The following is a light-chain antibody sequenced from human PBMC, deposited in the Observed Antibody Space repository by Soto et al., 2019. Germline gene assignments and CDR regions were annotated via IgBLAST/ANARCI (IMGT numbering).Light chain of an antibody. CDR3: SSNAGSDNLV. CDR1: SIDVGSYIY. Sequence: QSALTQPPSASGSPGQSVTISCTGISIDVGSYIYVSWYQQHPGKAPKLMIYEVSKRPPGVPDRFSGSMSGKTASLTVSGLQAEDEADYYCSSNAGSDNLVFGGGTKLTVL. CDR2: EVS. V-gene: IGLV2-8*01. J-gene: IGLJ2*01.